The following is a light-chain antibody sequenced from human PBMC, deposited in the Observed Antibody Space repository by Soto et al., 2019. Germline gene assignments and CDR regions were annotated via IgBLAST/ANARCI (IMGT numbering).Light chain of an antibody. Sequence: EIVLTQSPDTLSLSPGERATLSCRASQSVSSNYLAWYQQIPGQAPRPLIYGASSRVPGIPDRLSGSGSGTDFTLTIRRLEPEEFAVYYCKQYGSLPWTFGQGTKVDIK. CDR2: GAS. J-gene: IGKJ1*01. V-gene: IGKV3-20*01. CDR3: KQYGSLPWT. CDR1: QSVSSNY.